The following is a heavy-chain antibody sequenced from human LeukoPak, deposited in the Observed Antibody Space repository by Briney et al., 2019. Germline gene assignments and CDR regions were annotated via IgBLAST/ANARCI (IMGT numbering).Heavy chain of an antibody. CDR2: IYYSGST. D-gene: IGHD3-22*01. Sequence: SETLPLTCTVSGGSISSSSYYWGWIRQPPGKGLEWIGSIYYSGSTYYNPSLKSRVTISVDTSKNQFSLKLSSVTAADTAVYYCARSATMIVVAIGGYWGQGTLVTVSS. CDR1: GGSISSSSYY. V-gene: IGHV4-39*01. CDR3: ARSATMIVVAIGGY. J-gene: IGHJ4*02.